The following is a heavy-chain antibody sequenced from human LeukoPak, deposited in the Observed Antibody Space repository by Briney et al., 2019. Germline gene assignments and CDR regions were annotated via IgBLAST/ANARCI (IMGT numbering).Heavy chain of an antibody. CDR3: AKEYYDAFDI. CDR1: GFTFDDYA. J-gene: IGHJ3*02. V-gene: IGHV3-9*03. CDR2: ISWNSGSI. Sequence: GGSLRLSCAASGFTFDDYAMHWVRQAPGKGLEWVSGISWNSGSIGYADSVKGRFTISRDNAKNSLYLQMNSLRAEDMALYYCAKEYYDAFDIWGQGTMVTVS. D-gene: IGHD3-10*01.